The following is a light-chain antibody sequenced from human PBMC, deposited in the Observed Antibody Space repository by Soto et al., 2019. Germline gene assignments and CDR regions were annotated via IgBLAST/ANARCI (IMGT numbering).Light chain of an antibody. Sequence: EIVLTQSPGTLSLSPGERATLSCRASQSVSSSYLAWYQQKPGQAPRLLVYGASSRATGIPDRFSGSGSGTDFTLTISRLGPEDFAVYYCQRAVTFGGGTKVEIK. V-gene: IGKV3-20*01. CDR2: GAS. CDR1: QSVSSSY. J-gene: IGKJ4*01. CDR3: QRAVT.